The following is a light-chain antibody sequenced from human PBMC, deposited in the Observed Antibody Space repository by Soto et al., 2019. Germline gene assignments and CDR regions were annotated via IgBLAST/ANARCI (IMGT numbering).Light chain of an antibody. J-gene: IGKJ4*01. CDR2: GAS. CDR1: QGISHY. CDR3: LQHNTYPLS. Sequence: DIQMTQSPSAMSASVGDRVTITCRASQGISHYLAWFQQRPGHVPKRLIYGASTLHSGVPSRFSGSGSGTEFTLTISSLQPEDFGTYYCLQHNTYPLSFGGGTKVDIK. V-gene: IGKV1-17*03.